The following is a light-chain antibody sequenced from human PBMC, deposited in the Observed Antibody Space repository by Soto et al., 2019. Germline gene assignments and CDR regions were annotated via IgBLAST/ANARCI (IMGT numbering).Light chain of an antibody. CDR3: RQRSNWPIT. J-gene: IGKJ5*01. Sequence: EIVLTQSPVTLSLSPGERATLSCRASQSVSSYLAWYQQKPGQAPRLLIYDASNRATGIPARFSGSGSGTDFTLTISSLEPEDFAVYYCRQRSNWPITFGQGTRLEI. V-gene: IGKV3-11*01. CDR2: DAS. CDR1: QSVSSY.